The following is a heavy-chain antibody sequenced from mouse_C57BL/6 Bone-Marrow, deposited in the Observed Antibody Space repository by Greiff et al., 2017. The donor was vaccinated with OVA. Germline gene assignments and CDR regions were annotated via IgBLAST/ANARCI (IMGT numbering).Heavy chain of an antibody. CDR2: ISNLAYSI. CDR3: ARHGSTYWYFDV. CDR1: GFTFSDYG. D-gene: IGHD1-1*01. V-gene: IGHV5-15*01. J-gene: IGHJ1*03. Sequence: DVKLQESGGGLVQPGGSLKLSCAASGFTFSDYGMAWVRQAPRTGPEWVAFISNLAYSIYYADTVTGRFTISRENAKNTLYLEMSSLRSEDTSMYYCARHGSTYWYFDVWGTGTTVTVSS.